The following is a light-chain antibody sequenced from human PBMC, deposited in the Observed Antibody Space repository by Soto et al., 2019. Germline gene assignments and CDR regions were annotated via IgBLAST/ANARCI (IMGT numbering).Light chain of an antibody. CDR1: QSVSSN. CDR3: QQYNKLPPYT. J-gene: IGKJ2*01. Sequence: EIVMTQSPANLSVSPGERATLSCRASQSVSSNLAWYQQKPGQGPRLLIYGASTRATSIPARFSGSGSGTEFTLTINSLQSEDFAVYYCQQYNKLPPYTFGQGTKVEIK. CDR2: GAS. V-gene: IGKV3-15*01.